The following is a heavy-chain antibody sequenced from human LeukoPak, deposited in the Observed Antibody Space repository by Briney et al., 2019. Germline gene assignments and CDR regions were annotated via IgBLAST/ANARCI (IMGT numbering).Heavy chain of an antibody. CDR2: IYYSGST. CDR1: GGSISSYY. D-gene: IGHD6-13*01. V-gene: IGHV4-59*01. J-gene: IGHJ4*02. CDR3: AREGYTSSWFPY. Sequence: PSESLSLTCTVSGGSISSYYWSWIRQPPGKGLEWIGDIYYSGSTNYNPSLRSRVTISVDTSKNQLSLKLSSVTAADTAVYYCAREGYTSSWFPYWGQGTLVTVSS.